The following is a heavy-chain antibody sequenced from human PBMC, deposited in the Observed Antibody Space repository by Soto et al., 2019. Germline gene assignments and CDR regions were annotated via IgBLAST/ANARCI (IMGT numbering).Heavy chain of an antibody. CDR3: ARRWVGSGKSGMDV. J-gene: IGHJ6*02. V-gene: IGHV4-34*01. CDR2: VNHGGST. CDR1: GGSFSDYY. D-gene: IGHD3-10*01. Sequence: SETLSLTCPVNGGSFSDYYWTWIRQPPGKGLEWIGEVNHGGSTHYNPSLKSRVSISVDTSKKQFSLNLSSVTAAETAVYYCARRWVGSGKSGMDVWGQGTTVTVSS.